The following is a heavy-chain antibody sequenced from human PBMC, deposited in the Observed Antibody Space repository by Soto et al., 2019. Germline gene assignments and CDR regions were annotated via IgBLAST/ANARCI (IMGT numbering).Heavy chain of an antibody. J-gene: IGHJ6*02. D-gene: IGHD3-3*01. CDR3: ARDIRFLEWSYGMDV. V-gene: IGHV4-31*03. CDR2: IYYSGST. Sequence: SLTCTVSGGSISSGGYYWSWIRQHPGKGLEWIGYIYYSGSTYYNPSLKSRVTISVDTSKNQFSLKLSSVTAADTAVYYCARDIRFLEWSYGMDVWGQGTTVTVSS. CDR1: GGSISSGGYY.